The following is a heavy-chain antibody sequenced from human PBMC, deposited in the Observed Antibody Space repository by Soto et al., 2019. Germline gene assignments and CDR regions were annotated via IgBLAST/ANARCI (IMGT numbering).Heavy chain of an antibody. CDR3: ARVGTYCSGGSCPPGY. CDR1: GGTFSSYA. CDR2: IIPIFGTA. D-gene: IGHD2-15*01. J-gene: IGHJ4*02. V-gene: IGHV1-69*05. Sequence: QVQLVQSGAEVKKPGSSVKVSCKASGGTFSSYAISWVRQAPGQGLEWMGGIIPIFGTANYAQKFQGRVTITXXEXTXXAYMELSSLRSEDTAVYYCARVGTYCSGGSCPPGYWGQGTLVTVSS.